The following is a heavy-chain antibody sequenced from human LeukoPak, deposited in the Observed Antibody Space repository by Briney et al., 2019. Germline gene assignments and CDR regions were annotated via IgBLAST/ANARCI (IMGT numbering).Heavy chain of an antibody. CDR3: ARDLNLGTTDSY. V-gene: IGHV3-30*03. CDR2: ISFDGSGQ. J-gene: IGHJ4*02. D-gene: IGHD1-14*01. CDR1: GFTFTAYG. Sequence: GRSLRLSCAASGFTFTAYGMHWVRQAPGKGLEWLAVISFDGSGQYYADSVKGRFTISRDDSKSMLYLQMNSLRVEDTAVYYCARDLNLGTTDSYWGQGTLVTISS.